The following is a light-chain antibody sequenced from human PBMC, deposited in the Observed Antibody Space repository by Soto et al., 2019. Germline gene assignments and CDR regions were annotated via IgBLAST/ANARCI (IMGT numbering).Light chain of an antibody. V-gene: IGLV2-14*01. CDR2: EVS. CDR1: SSDVGGYYF. CDR3: SSYTSSSTYG. J-gene: IGLJ1*01. Sequence: QSVLTQPASVSGSPGQSITISCTGTSSDVGGYYFVSWYQQYPGKAPKLMIYEVSNRPSGVSNRFSGSKSGNTASLTISGLQAEDEADYYCSSYTSSSTYGFGTGTKVTVL.